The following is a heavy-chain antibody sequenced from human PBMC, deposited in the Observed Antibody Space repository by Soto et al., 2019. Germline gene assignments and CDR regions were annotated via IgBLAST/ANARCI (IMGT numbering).Heavy chain of an antibody. D-gene: IGHD3-10*01. J-gene: IGHJ5*01. V-gene: IGHV4-31*03. CDR2: IYYSGSI. CDR1: GGSISSGGYY. Sequence: SETLSLTCTVSGGSISSGGYYWSWIRQHSGKGLEWIGYIYYSGSIYYNPSLKSRVAISVDTAKNQFSLNLRSVTAADTAIYFCARRERYYGSPGWFDPWGQGTLVTVSS. CDR3: ARRERYYGSPGWFDP.